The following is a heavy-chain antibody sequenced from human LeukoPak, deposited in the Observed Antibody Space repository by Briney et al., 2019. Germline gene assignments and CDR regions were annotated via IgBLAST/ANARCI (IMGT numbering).Heavy chain of an antibody. CDR2: ISSSSSYI. CDR3: ARQDFWSGYSSDY. D-gene: IGHD3-3*01. V-gene: IGHV3-21*01. Sequence: PGGSLRLSCAASGFTFSSYSMNWVRQAPGKGLEWVSSISSSSSYIYYADSVKGRSTISRDNAKNSLYLQMNSLRAEDTAVYYCARQDFWSGYSSDYWGQGTLVTVSS. CDR1: GFTFSSYS. J-gene: IGHJ4*02.